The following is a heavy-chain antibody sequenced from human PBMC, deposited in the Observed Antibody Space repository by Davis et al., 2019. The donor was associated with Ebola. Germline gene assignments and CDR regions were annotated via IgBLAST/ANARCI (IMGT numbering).Heavy chain of an antibody. CDR2: IYYSGIT. Sequence: MPSETLSLTCTVSGGSISSGGYYWSWIRQPPGKGLEWIGYIYYSGITYSNPSLGRRVTISVDTSKNQFSLNLSSVTAADTAVYYCARLRTEMASFYFEYWGQGTLVTVSS. V-gene: IGHV4-31*03. CDR1: GGSISSGGYY. CDR3: ARLRTEMASFYFEY. J-gene: IGHJ4*02. D-gene: IGHD5-24*01.